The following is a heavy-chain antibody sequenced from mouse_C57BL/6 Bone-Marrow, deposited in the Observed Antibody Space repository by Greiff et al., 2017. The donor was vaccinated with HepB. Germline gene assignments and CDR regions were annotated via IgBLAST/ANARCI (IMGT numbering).Heavy chain of an antibody. D-gene: IGHD2-3*01. CDR1: GYTFTSYW. CDR2: IYPGSGNT. V-gene: IGHV1-55*01. CDR3: ARARWLLPYFDY. Sequence: VQLQQSGAELVKPGASVKMSCKASGYTFTSYWITWVKQRPGQGLEWIGDIYPGSGNTNYNEKFKSKATLTVDTSSSTAYMQLSSLTSEDSAVYCCARARWLLPYFDYWGQGTTLTVSS. J-gene: IGHJ2*01.